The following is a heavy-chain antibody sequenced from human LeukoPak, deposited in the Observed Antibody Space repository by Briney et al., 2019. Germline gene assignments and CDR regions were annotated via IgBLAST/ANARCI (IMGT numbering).Heavy chain of an antibody. CDR1: GYSISRDYY. Sequence: PSETLSLTCTVSGYSISRDYYWAWIRQPPGKGLEWIGSIYHSGSTYYNPSLKSRVTLSVDTSKKQFSLKLSSVTAADTAVYYCARHRGPPYYYGRGAFDIWGQGTMVTVSS. CDR2: IYHSGST. D-gene: IGHD3-10*02. V-gene: IGHV4-38-2*02. CDR3: ARHRGPPYYYGRGAFDI. J-gene: IGHJ3*02.